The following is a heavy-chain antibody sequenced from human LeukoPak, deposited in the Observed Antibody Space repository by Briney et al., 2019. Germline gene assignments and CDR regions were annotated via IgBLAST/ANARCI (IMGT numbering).Heavy chain of an antibody. V-gene: IGHV4-39*01. CDR2: FSDSGST. D-gene: IGHD6-6*01. CDR1: GGSISSSSYY. CDR3: ARLTGASSSFYYFDY. J-gene: IGHJ4*02. Sequence: PSETLSLTCTVSGGSISSSSYYWGWIRQPPGKGLEWIGSFSDSGSTYYTPSLKSRVTISVDTSKNKFSLKLSSVTAADTAVYYCARLTGASSSFYYFDYWGQGTLVTASA.